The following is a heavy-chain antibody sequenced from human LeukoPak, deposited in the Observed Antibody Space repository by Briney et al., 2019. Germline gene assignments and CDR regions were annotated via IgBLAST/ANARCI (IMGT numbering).Heavy chain of an antibody. Sequence: PGGSLRLSCAASGFTFSSYSMNWVRQAPGKGLEWVSSISSSSSYIYYADSVKGRFTISRDNAKNSLYLQMNSLRAEDTAVYYCARVATSGGWAFDYWGQGTLVTVSS. CDR3: ARVATSGGWAFDY. J-gene: IGHJ4*02. CDR1: GFTFSSYS. D-gene: IGHD2-15*01. V-gene: IGHV3-21*01. CDR2: ISSSSSYI.